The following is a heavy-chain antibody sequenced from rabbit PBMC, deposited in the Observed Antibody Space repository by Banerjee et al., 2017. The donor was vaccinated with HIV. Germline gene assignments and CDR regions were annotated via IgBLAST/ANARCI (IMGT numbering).Heavy chain of an antibody. CDR1: GFDLSSSYW. CDR2: IYTGSSGST. Sequence: QEQLEESGGGLVKPEGSLTLTCKASGFDLSSSYWICWVRQAPGKGLEWIACIYTGSSGSTYYASWAKGRFTISKTSSTTVTLQMTSLTAADMATYFCARISGWGGDLRGPGTLVTVS. J-gene: IGHJ4*01. CDR3: ARISGWGGDL. V-gene: IGHV1S45*01. D-gene: IGHD4-1*01.